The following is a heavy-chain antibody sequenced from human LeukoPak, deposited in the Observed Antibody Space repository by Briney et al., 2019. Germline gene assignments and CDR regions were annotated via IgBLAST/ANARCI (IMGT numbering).Heavy chain of an antibody. J-gene: IGHJ4*02. V-gene: IGHV4-39*07. CDR3: ARVHGDFPYFDY. CDR1: GGSISSSSYY. CDR2: IYYSGST. Sequence: SETLSLTCTVSGGSISSSSYYWGWIRQPPGKGLEWIGSIYYSGSTYYNPSLKSRITISVDTSKNQFSLKLSSVTAADTAVYYCARVHGDFPYFDYWGQGTLVTVSS. D-gene: IGHD4-17*01.